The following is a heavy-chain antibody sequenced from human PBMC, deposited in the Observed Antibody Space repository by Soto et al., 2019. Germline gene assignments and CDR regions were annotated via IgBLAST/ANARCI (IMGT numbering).Heavy chain of an antibody. CDR2: ISGGGGST. J-gene: IGHJ2*01. V-gene: IGHV3-23*01. CDR1: GFTFSSYA. CDR3: AKEVTTVTVGRRYFDL. D-gene: IGHD4-17*01. Sequence: EVQLLESGGGLVQPGGSLRLSCAASGFTFSSYAMSWVRQAPGKGLEWVSAISGGGGSTYYADSVKGRFTISRDNSKNTLYLQMNSLRAEDTAVYYCAKEVTTVTVGRRYFDLWGRGTLVTVSS.